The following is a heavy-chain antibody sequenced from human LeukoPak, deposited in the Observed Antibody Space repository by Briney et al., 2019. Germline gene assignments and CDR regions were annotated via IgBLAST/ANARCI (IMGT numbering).Heavy chain of an antibody. CDR2: IRYDGSNK. CDR3: AATIVGATTDAFDI. D-gene: IGHD1-26*01. J-gene: IGHJ3*02. Sequence: GGSLRLSCAASGFTFSSYGMHWVRQAPGKGLEWVAFIRYDGSNKYYADSVKGRFTISRDNSKNTLYLQMNSLRAEDTAVYYCAATIVGATTDAFDIWGQGTMVTVSS. CDR1: GFTFSSYG. V-gene: IGHV3-30*02.